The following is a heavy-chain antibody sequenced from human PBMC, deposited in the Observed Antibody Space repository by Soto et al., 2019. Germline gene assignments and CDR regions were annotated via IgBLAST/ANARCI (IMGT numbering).Heavy chain of an antibody. CDR1: GFTFSSYG. CDR3: VKDPLTDYYSYGMDV. Sequence: LGLSCSAYGFTFSSYGMHWVRQAPGKGLEYVSAISSNGGSTYYADSVKGRFTISRDNSKNTLYLQMSSLRAEDTAVYYCVKDPLTDYYSYGMDVWGQGTTVTVSS. J-gene: IGHJ6*02. CDR2: ISSNGGST. V-gene: IGHV3-64D*06.